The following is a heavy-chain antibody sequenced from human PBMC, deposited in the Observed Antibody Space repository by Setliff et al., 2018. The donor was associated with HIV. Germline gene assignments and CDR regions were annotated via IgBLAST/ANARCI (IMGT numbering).Heavy chain of an antibody. D-gene: IGHD4-17*01. CDR3: ARGTAPRRGTNYGGNYPLDY. CDR1: GGSISSSDFY. Sequence: SETLSLTCTVSGGSISSSDFYWSWIRQHPGKGLEYIGYIYYSGSTYYSPSLKSRLIMSIDTSKSQFSLRLSSVTAADTAIYYCARGTAPRRGTNYGGNYPLDYWGQGTLVTVSS. CDR2: IYYSGST. J-gene: IGHJ4*02. V-gene: IGHV4-31*03.